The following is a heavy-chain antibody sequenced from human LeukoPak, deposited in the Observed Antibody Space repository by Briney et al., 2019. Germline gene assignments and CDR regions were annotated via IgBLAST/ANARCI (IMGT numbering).Heavy chain of an antibody. Sequence: ASVKVSCKASGYTFTGYYMHWVRQAPGQGLEWMGWINPNSGGTNYAQKFQGRVTMTRDTSISTAYMELSRLRSDDTAVYYCARAQVEDIVATVSWFDPWGQGTLVTVSS. CDR1: GYTFTGYY. J-gene: IGHJ5*02. D-gene: IGHD5-12*01. CDR3: ARAQVEDIVATVSWFDP. CDR2: INPNSGGT. V-gene: IGHV1-2*02.